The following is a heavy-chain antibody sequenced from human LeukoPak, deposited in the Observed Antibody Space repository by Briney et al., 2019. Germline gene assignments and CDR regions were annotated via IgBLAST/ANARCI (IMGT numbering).Heavy chain of an antibody. J-gene: IGHJ3*02. CDR1: GFTFSSYA. D-gene: IGHD2-15*01. V-gene: IGHV3-30*04. Sequence: PGGSLRLSCAASGFTFSSYAMRWVRQAPGKGLEWVAVISYDGSNKYYADSVKGRFTISRDNSKNTLYLQMNSLRAEDTAVYYCARAVAKYCSGGSCYSMDAFDIWGQGTMVTVSS. CDR3: ARAVAKYCSGGSCYSMDAFDI. CDR2: ISYDGSNK.